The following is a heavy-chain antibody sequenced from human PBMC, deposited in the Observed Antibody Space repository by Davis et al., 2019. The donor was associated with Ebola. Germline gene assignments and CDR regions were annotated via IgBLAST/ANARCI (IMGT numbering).Heavy chain of an antibody. J-gene: IGHJ4*02. CDR2: ITSSGGST. Sequence: PGGSLRLSCAASGFTFSNHWMSWVRQAPGKGLEWVSTITSSGGSTYYADSVKGRFSVSRDSSRSTLSLQMNSLRAEDTAVYYCVKGAFSMPLDFWGQGTLVTVSS. CDR3: VKGAFSMPLDF. CDR1: GFTFSNHW. D-gene: IGHD2-2*01. V-gene: IGHV3-23*01.